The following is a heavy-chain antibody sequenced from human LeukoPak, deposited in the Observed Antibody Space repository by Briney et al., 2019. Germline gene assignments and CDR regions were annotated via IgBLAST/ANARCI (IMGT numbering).Heavy chain of an antibody. CDR3: ARRVHYYDTSGYSYYFDY. Sequence: SETLSLTCTVSGGSISSYYWSWIRQPPGKGLEWIGYIYYSGSTNYNPSLKSQVTISVDTSKNQFSLKLSPVTAADTVVYYCARRVHYYDTSGYSYYFDYWGQGTLVTVSS. J-gene: IGHJ4*02. D-gene: IGHD3-22*01. CDR2: IYYSGST. CDR1: GGSISSYY. V-gene: IGHV4-59*08.